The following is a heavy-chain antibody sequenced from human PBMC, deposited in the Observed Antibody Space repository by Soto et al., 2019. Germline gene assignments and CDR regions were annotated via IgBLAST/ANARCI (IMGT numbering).Heavy chain of an antibody. CDR3: AKCSADSGWYDGIDY. D-gene: IGHD6-19*01. V-gene: IGHV3-23*01. CDR1: GFTFSSYA. Sequence: EVQLLESGGGLVQPGGSLRLSCAASGFTFSSYAMSWVRQAPGKGLEWVSAISGSGGSTYYADSVKGRFTISRDNSKNTLYLQMYSLRAEDTAVYYCAKCSADSGWYDGIDYWGQGTLVTVSS. CDR2: ISGSGGST. J-gene: IGHJ4*02.